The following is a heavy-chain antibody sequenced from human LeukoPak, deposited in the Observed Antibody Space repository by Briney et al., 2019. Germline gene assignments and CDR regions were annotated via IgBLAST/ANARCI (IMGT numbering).Heavy chain of an antibody. Sequence: ASVKVSCKASGYTFISFYIHWVRQAPGQGLEWMGIINPAGASTTYAQKFQGRVTMTRDMSTSTVYMELSSLRSEDTAVHYCARDYDYHYGMDVWGQGTTVTVSS. CDR1: GYTFISFY. V-gene: IGHV1-46*01. CDR3: ARDYDYHYGMDV. CDR2: INPAGAST. D-gene: IGHD3-16*01. J-gene: IGHJ6*02.